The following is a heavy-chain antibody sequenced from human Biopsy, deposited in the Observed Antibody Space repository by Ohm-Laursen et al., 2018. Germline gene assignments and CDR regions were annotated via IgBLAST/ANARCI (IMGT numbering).Heavy chain of an antibody. CDR2: IVTFFGTA. Sequence: SVKVSCKFSGGSFSNYAISWVRQAPGQGLEWMGGIVTFFGTARYAQRFQGRLTISTDRSTDTAYMELSSLTSEDTAVFYCASQTPRNPDILTGAFHYDMAVGGQGTTVTVSS. CDR1: GGSFSNYA. D-gene: IGHD3-9*01. J-gene: IGHJ6*02. V-gene: IGHV1-69*05. CDR3: ASQTPRNPDILTGAFHYDMAV.